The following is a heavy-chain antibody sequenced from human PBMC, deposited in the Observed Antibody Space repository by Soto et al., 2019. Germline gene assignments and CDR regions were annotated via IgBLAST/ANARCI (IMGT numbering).Heavy chain of an antibody. D-gene: IGHD1-26*01. CDR3: ARHLSGYSFTVPYRYFDL. CDR1: GGSISSSYYY. J-gene: IGHJ2*01. Sequence: QLQLQESGPGLVKPSETLSLTCTVSGGSISSSYYYWGWIRQPPGMGLEWIGSVYYSGGTYYNPSLGSRVTISADTSKNQISLKLTSVTAADTAVYYCARHLSGYSFTVPYRYFDLWGRGTLVPVSS. CDR2: VYYSGGT. V-gene: IGHV4-39*01.